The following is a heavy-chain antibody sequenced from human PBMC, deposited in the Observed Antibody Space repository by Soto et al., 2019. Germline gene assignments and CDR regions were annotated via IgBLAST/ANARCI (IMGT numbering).Heavy chain of an antibody. CDR2: ITGSGDST. CDR3: AKDLQFSGWLSAQTFDY. Sequence: AGGSLRFSFAVFGFNFGGLAMSWVRQAQGKGLECVSSITGSGDSTYYADSVKGRFTISRDKSKSTLYLQMNSLRAEDTAVYYCAKDLQFSGWLSAQTFDYWGQGTQVTVSS. J-gene: IGHJ4*02. CDR1: GFNFGGLA. D-gene: IGHD6-19*01. V-gene: IGHV3-23*01.